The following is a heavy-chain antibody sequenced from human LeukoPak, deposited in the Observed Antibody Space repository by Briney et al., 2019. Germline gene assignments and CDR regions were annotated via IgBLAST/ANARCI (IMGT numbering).Heavy chain of an antibody. V-gene: IGHV1-58*01. CDR1: GFTFTSSA. D-gene: IGHD5-12*01. CDR2: IVVGSGNT. J-gene: IGHJ4*02. CDR3: AAFSMGYSGHDEIPY. Sequence: GTSVKVSCKASGFTFTSSAVQWVRQARGQRLEWIGWIVVGSGNTNYAQKFQERVTITRDMSTSTAYMELSSLRSEDTAVYYCAAFSMGYSGHDEIPYWGQGTLVTVSS.